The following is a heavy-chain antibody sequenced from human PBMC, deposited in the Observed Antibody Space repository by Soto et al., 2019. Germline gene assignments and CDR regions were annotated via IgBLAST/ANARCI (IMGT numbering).Heavy chain of an antibody. CDR2: IYWDDDE. D-gene: IGHD6-13*01. CDR3: AHASGAGNSAYFDY. V-gene: IGHV2-5*02. J-gene: IGHJ4*02. Sequence: QITLKESGPTLVKPTQTLTLTCTFSGFSLSASDVGVGWIRQPPGKALEWLVVIYWDDDERCSPSLKSRLTITKDTSKIQVVLTMTNMDPVDTATYYCAHASGAGNSAYFDYWGQGILVTVSS. CDR1: GFSLSASDVG.